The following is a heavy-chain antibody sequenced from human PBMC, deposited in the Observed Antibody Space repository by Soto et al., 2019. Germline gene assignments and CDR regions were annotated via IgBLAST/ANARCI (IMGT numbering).Heavy chain of an antibody. D-gene: IGHD2-21*02. V-gene: IGHV3-33*01. J-gene: IGHJ2*01. CDR2: IWYDGSNK. CDR1: GFTFSSYG. Sequence: QVQLVESGGGVVQPGRSLRLSCAASGFTFSSYGIHWVRQAPGKGLEWVAVIWYDGSNKYSADSVKGRFTTSRDKSKNTPYLQMNSLRAEDTAVYYCAREGMPVVTPTQPSGSFDLWGRGTLVTVSS. CDR3: AREGMPVVTPTQPSGSFDL.